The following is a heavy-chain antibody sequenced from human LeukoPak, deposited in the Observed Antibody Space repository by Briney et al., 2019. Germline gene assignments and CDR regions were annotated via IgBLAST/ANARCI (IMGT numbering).Heavy chain of an antibody. D-gene: IGHD4-23*01. Sequence: PSETLSLTCTVTGGSISSYYWSWIRQPPGKGLEWIGYIYYSGSTNYNPSLKSRVTISVDTSKNQFSLKLSSVTAADTAVYYCASYYGGNSGVFDYWGQGTLVTVSS. CDR1: GGSISSYY. CDR2: IYYSGST. CDR3: ASYYGGNSGVFDY. V-gene: IGHV4-59*01. J-gene: IGHJ4*02.